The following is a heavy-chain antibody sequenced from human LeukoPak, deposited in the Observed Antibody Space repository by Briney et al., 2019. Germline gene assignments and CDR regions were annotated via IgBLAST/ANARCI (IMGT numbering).Heavy chain of an antibody. CDR2: IYYSGST. J-gene: IGHJ3*02. D-gene: IGHD6-25*01. V-gene: IGHV4-59*08. Sequence: SETLSLTCTVSGGSISSYYWSWIRQPPGKGLEWIGYIYYSGSTNYNPSLKSRVTISVDTSKNQFSLKLSSVTAADTAVYYCAGQQRGTFDIWGQGTMVTVSS. CDR3: AGQQRGTFDI. CDR1: GGSISSYY.